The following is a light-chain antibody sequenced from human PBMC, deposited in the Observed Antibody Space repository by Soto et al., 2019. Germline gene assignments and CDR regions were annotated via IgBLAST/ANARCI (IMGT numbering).Light chain of an antibody. CDR1: SGSVSTSYY. V-gene: IGLV8-61*01. J-gene: IGLJ1*01. Sequence: QAVVTQEPSFSVSPGGTVTLTCGLSSGSVSTSYYPSWYQQTPGQAPRTLIYSTNTRSPGVPDRFSGSILGNKAALTITGAQAEDESDYYCLLYMNYGVSVFGTRTKLTVL. CDR2: STN. CDR3: LLYMNYGVSV.